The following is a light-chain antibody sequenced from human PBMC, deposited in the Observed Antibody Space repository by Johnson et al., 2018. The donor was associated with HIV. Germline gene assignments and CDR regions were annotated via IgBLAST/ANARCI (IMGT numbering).Light chain of an antibody. CDR3: GAWDSGLTALFV. V-gene: IGLV1-51*02. J-gene: IGLJ1*01. CDR1: NSNIGYNS. Sequence: QSILTQPPSVSAAPGQRVTISCSGNNSNIGYNSVSWYQQVPGTAPKLLIYENKKRPSGIADRFSASKSGTSATLDITGLQTGDEADYYCGAWDSGLTALFVFESVTTITVL. CDR2: ENK.